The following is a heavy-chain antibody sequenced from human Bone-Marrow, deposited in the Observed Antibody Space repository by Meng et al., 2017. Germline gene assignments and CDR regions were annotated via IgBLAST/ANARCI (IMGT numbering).Heavy chain of an antibody. Sequence: ASLKVSCKASGYTFTSYGISWVRQAPGQGLEWMGWISAYNGNTNYAQKLQGRVTMTTDTYTSTAYMELRSLRSDDTAVYYCARSLVAARWLYYYYGMDVWGQGTTVTVSS. J-gene: IGHJ6*02. CDR2: ISAYNGNT. V-gene: IGHV1-18*01. CDR1: GYTFTSYG. D-gene: IGHD6-6*01. CDR3: ARSLVAARWLYYYYGMDV.